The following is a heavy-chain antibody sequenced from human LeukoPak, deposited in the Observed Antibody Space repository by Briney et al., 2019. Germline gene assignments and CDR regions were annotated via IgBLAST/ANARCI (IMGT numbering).Heavy chain of an antibody. Sequence: ASVKVSCKPSGYTFTIYGISWVRQAPGQGLGWVGWISADNGNTNYAQKLQGRVTMTTDTSTSTAYMELRSLRSDDTAVYYCASGGAVAGDYYYGMDVWGQGTTVTVSS. CDR1: GYTFTIYG. D-gene: IGHD6-19*01. CDR3: ASGGAVAGDYYYGMDV. CDR2: ISADNGNT. V-gene: IGHV1-18*01. J-gene: IGHJ6*02.